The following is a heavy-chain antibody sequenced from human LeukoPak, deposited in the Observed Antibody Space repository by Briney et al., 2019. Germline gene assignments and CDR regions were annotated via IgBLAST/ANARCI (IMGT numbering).Heavy chain of an antibody. D-gene: IGHD1-14*01. CDR3: ARAHLTGDSPPDY. V-gene: IGHV1-18*01. Sequence: ASVKVSCKASGGTFSSYAISWVRQAPGQGLEWMGWISAYNGNTNYAQKLQGRVTMTTDTSTSTAYMELRSLRSDDTAVYYCARAHLTGDSPPDYWGQGILVTVSS. CDR1: GGTFSSYA. CDR2: ISAYNGNT. J-gene: IGHJ4*02.